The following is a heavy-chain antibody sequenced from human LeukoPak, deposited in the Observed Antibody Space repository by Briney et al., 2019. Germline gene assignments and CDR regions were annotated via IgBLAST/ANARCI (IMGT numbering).Heavy chain of an antibody. J-gene: IGHJ4*02. CDR1: GFTFNRNS. Sequence: GGSLRLSCAASGFTFNRNSINWVRQAPGKGLEWVSYITSSSTTIYYADSVKGRFAISRDNAKNSLYLQMNSLRAEDTAMYYCARDLMGATSGGYWGQGTLVTVSS. CDR2: ITSSSTTI. D-gene: IGHD1-26*01. V-gene: IGHV3-48*01. CDR3: ARDLMGATSGGY.